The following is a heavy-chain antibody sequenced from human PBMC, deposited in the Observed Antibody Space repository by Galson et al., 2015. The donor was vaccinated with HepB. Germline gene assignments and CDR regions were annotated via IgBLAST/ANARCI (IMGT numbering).Heavy chain of an antibody. CDR2: ISWNSGEI. V-gene: IGHV3-9*01. CDR1: GFTFDDYA. J-gene: IGHJ4*02. CDR3: AKADYYESRGLHFDY. Sequence: SLRLSCATSGFTFDDYAMHWVRQAPGKGLEWVSGISWNSGEIAYADSVRGRFTISRDNAKNSLYLQMNSLRGEDTALYYCAKADYYESRGLHFDYWGQGTLVTVSS. D-gene: IGHD3-22*01.